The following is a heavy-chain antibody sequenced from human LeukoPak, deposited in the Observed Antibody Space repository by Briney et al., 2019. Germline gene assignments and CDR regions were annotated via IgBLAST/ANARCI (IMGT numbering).Heavy chain of an antibody. J-gene: IGHJ3*02. CDR2: ISGGGGNT. D-gene: IGHD1-26*01. Sequence: GGSLRLSCAASKFAFSSYAMSWVRQAPGKGLEWVSAISGGGGNTYYADSVKGRFTISRDNSKNTLYLQMNSLRTEDTAVYYCGKNRYSGSLSPFDIWGQGTMVTVSS. CDR3: GKNRYSGSLSPFDI. V-gene: IGHV3-23*01. CDR1: KFAFSSYA.